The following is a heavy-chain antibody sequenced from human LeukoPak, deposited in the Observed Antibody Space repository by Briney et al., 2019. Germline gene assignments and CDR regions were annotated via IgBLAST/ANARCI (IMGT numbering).Heavy chain of an antibody. V-gene: IGHV5-51*01. CDR2: IYPGDSDT. Sequence: GESLKISCKGSGYSFTSYWIGWVRQMPGKGLDWMGIIYPGDSDTRYSPSFQGQVTISADKSISTAYLQWSSLKASDTAMYYCARQDGYSVTYDYFDYWGQGTLVTVSS. CDR3: ARQDGYSVTYDYFDY. CDR1: GYSFTSYW. D-gene: IGHD5/OR15-5a*01. J-gene: IGHJ4*02.